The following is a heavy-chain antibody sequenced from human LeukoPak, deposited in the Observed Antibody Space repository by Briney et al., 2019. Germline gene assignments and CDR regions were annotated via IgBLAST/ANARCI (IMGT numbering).Heavy chain of an antibody. V-gene: IGHV4-34*01. CDR3: ASLNDSSGYRFDY. Sequence: SETLSLTCAVYGGSFSGYYWSWIRQPPRKGLEWIGEINHSGSTNYNPSLKSRVTISVDTSKNQFSLKLSSVTAADTAVYYCASLNDSSGYRFDYWGQGTLVTVSS. CDR2: INHSGST. J-gene: IGHJ4*02. CDR1: GGSFSGYY. D-gene: IGHD3-22*01.